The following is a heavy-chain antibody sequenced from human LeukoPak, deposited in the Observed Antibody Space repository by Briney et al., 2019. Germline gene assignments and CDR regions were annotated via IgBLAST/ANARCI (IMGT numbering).Heavy chain of an antibody. J-gene: IGHJ3*02. Sequence: GSLRLSCAASGFTVSSNYMSWVRQAPGKGLEWVSVTYSNGRTYYADSVKGRVTISRDNSKNTLYLQMNNLKTEDTAVYYCARGQHRVTYSDDAFDIWGQGTMVTVSS. D-gene: IGHD4-11*01. CDR1: GFTVSSNY. CDR2: TYSNGRT. CDR3: ARGQHRVTYSDDAFDI. V-gene: IGHV3-66*03.